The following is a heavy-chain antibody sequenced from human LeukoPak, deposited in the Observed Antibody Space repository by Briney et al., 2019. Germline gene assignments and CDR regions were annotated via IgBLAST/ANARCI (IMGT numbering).Heavy chain of an antibody. CDR1: GGSFSGYY. J-gene: IGHJ4*02. D-gene: IGHD6-19*01. CDR2: INHSGST. CDR3: ARDRGGSSGFYYFDY. Sequence: SETLSLTCAVYGGSFSGYYWSWIRQPPGKGLEWIGEINHSGSTNYNPSLKSRVTISVDTSKKQFSLKVSSVTAADTAVYYCARDRGGSSGFYYFDYWGQGTLVTVSS. V-gene: IGHV4-34*01.